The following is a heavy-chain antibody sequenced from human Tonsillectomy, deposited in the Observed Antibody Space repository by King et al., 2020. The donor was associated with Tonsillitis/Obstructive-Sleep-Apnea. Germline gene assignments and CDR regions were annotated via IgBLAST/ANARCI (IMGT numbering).Heavy chain of an antibody. CDR3: AKGIHPYDFSSALDF. CDR1: GFTFDSYA. D-gene: IGHD3-3*01. CDR2: ISWNSDNI. V-gene: IGHV3-9*01. J-gene: IGHJ4*01. Sequence: VQLVESGGGLVQPGRSLRLSCAASGFTFDSYAMHWVRQAPGKGLVWVSGISWNSDNIDYADSVKGRFTISRDNAKNSLYLQMNSLRAEDTALYYCAKGIHPYDFSSALDFWGPGTLVTVPS.